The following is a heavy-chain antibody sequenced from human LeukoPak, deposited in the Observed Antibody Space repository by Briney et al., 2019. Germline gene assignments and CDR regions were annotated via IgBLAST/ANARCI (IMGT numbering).Heavy chain of an antibody. CDR3: AGSGYDRDH. D-gene: IGHD5-12*01. V-gene: IGHV4-34*01. J-gene: IGHJ4*02. CDR2: INHSGST. CDR1: GGSFSGYY. Sequence: SETLSLTCAVYGGSFSGYYWSWIRQPPGKGLEWIGEINHSGSTNYNPSLKSRVTISVDTSKNQFSLKLSSVTAADTAVYYCAGSGYDRDHWGQGTLVTVSS.